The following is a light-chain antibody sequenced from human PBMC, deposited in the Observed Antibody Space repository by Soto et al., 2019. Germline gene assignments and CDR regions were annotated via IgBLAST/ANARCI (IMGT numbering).Light chain of an antibody. CDR2: EVS. CDR1: SSDVGGYNY. Sequence: QSVLTQPASVSLSPGQSITISCTGTSSDVGGYNYVSWYQQHPGKAPKLMIYEVSNRPSGASNRFSGSKSGNTASLTISGVQAEDEADYYCSSYTSSSTPVFGTGTKVTV. CDR3: SSYTSSSTPV. V-gene: IGLV2-14*01. J-gene: IGLJ1*01.